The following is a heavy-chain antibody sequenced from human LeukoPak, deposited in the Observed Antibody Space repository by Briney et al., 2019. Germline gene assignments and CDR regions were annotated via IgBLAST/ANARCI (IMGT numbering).Heavy chain of an antibody. Sequence: GGSLRLSCAASGFTFSSYGMHWVRQAPGKGLEWVAFIRYDGSNKYYADSVKGRFTISRDNSKNTLYLQMNSLRAEDTAVYYCARDFVRLGFAHYFDYWGQGTLVTVSS. CDR2: IRYDGSNK. CDR3: ARDFVRLGFAHYFDY. CDR1: GFTFSSYG. V-gene: IGHV3-30*02. D-gene: IGHD3-16*01. J-gene: IGHJ4*02.